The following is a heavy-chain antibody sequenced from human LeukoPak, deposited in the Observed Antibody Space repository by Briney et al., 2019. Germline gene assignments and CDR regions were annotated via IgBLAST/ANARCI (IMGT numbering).Heavy chain of an antibody. CDR1: GFTFSNYA. V-gene: IGHV3-23*01. CDR3: AKRLSYCGGDCYSGPYDY. J-gene: IGHJ4*02. Sequence: PGGSLRLSCAASGFTFSNYAMSWVRQAPGKGLEWVSAISGSGGSTYYADSVKGRFTISRDNSKNTLYLQMNSLRAEDTAVYYCAKRLSYCGGDCYSGPYDYWGRGTLVTVSS. D-gene: IGHD2-21*02. CDR2: ISGSGGST.